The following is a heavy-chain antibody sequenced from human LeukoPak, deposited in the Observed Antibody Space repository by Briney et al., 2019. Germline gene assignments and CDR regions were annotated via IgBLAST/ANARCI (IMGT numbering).Heavy chain of an antibody. J-gene: IGHJ4*02. CDR3: ARARGRWHLLPLDF. V-gene: IGHV3-30*04. CDR2: ISHDGTTK. CDR1: GFSFSNFA. Sequence: GGSLRLSCAASGFSFSNFAIHWVRQAPGKGLEWLAVISHDGTTKYYADSVKGRFTISRDNSNNSLSLQMNSLSAEDTAVYYCARARGRWHLLPLDFWGQGTLVIVSS. D-gene: IGHD1-26*01.